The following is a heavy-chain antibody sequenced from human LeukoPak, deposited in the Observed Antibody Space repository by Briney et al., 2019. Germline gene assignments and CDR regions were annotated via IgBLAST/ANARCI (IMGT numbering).Heavy chain of an antibody. CDR2: IKQDGSEK. V-gene: IGHV3-7*01. J-gene: IGHJ6*02. D-gene: IGHD1-14*01. CDR1: GFTLSSYW. CDR3: TRDNPLRKVEPADRRNYCSYYGMDV. Sequence: GGSLRLSCEASGFTLSSYWMNWVRHSPGKGLEWVADIKQDGSEKNYVDSVKGRFTISRDNAKNSLYLQMESLRGDDTAVCYCTRDNPLRKVEPADRRNYCSYYGMDVWGQGATVTVSS.